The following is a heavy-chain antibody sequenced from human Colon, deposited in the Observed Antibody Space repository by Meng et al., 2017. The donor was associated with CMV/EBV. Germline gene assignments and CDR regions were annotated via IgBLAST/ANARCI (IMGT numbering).Heavy chain of an antibody. J-gene: IGHJ6*02. D-gene: IGHD5-12*01. CDR2: IYSGGNT. CDR1: GFSVSNKY. V-gene: IGHV3-53*01. Sequence: GESLKISCAASGFSVSNKYMSWVRQAPGKGLEWVSVIYSGGNTYYADSVKGRFTISRDNSKNSLYLQMNSLRAEDTAVYYCARAGYDPSYYYYYGMDVWGQGTTVTVSS. CDR3: ARAGYDPSYYYYYGMDV.